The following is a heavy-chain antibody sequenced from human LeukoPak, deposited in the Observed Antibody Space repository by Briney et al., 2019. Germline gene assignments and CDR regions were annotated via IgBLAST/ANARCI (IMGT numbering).Heavy chain of an antibody. D-gene: IGHD3-22*01. V-gene: IGHV3-30*04. CDR2: ISYDGSNK. CDR3: TRLPYDSSGYYVNILAFDI. Sequence: SGGSLRLSCEASEFTFSSCAMHWVRQAPGKGLEWVAVISYDGSNKYYAESVKGRFTISRDNSKNTLYLQMNSLKTEDTAVYYCTRLPYDSSGYYVNILAFDIWGQGTMVTVSS. CDR1: EFTFSSCA. J-gene: IGHJ3*02.